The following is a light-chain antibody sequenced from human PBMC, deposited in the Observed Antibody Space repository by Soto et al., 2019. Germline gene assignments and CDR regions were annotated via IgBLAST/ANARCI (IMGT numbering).Light chain of an antibody. CDR2: RAS. CDR1: QNINTW. Sequence: DLRMGQSPSALSASVGDTIPITCRASQNINTWLAWYQQKPGKGPTLLIYRASRLESGVPSRFSGSGSGTEFALTISSLQPADFATYYCQQYETYSWTFGQGSKVDI. J-gene: IGKJ1*01. CDR3: QQYETYSWT. V-gene: IGKV1-5*03.